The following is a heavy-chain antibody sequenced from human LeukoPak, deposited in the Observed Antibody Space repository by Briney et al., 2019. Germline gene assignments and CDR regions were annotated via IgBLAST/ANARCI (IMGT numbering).Heavy chain of an antibody. D-gene: IGHD3-10*01. J-gene: IGHJ4*02. V-gene: IGHV4-59*12. CDR3: ARGQWFRAF. CDR2: IHYSGSV. Sequence: PSETLSLTCTVSGGSITRFYWTWIRQPPGKGLEWIGEIHYSGSVTYNPSLETRVTISVDTSKNQFSLRINSVTAADTAVYYCARGQWFRAFWSRGTPVTVSS. CDR1: GGSITRFY.